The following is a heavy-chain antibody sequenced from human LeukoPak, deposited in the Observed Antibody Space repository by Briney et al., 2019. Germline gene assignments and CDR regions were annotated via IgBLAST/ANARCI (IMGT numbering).Heavy chain of an antibody. CDR3: TRGKPETVFDS. CDR1: GGTFSGYC. V-gene: IGHV4-34*01. Sequence: SETLSLTCSVYGGTFSGYCWSWIRQPPGKGLEWIGEINHSGSTNYNPSLKTRVTISLDRSKDQFSLKLTSVTAADTAVYYCTRGKPETVFDSWGRGTLVTVSS. CDR2: INHSGST. J-gene: IGHJ4*01.